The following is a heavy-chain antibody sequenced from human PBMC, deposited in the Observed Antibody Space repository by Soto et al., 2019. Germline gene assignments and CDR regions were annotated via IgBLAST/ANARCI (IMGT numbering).Heavy chain of an antibody. CDR3: VKDESINWYSGHFRH. CDR1: GFPFSDYS. J-gene: IGHJ1*01. Sequence: GGALGLSFAASGFPFSDYSMHWVRPVPGKGLEWVSGINWNSGSIGYGDSVKGRFAISRDNAKNSLHLQMNSLSAEDTAFYYCVKDESINWYSGHFRHWGQGTLVTVSS. V-gene: IGHV3-9*01. D-gene: IGHD6-13*01. CDR2: INWNSGSI.